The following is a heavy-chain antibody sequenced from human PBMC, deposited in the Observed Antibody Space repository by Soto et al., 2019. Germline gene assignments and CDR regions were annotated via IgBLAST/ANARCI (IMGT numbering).Heavy chain of an antibody. J-gene: IGHJ6*02. CDR3: AYTRGYCRSTSSYNYYYGMDV. D-gene: IGHD2-2*02. Sequence: GESLKISCKGSGYSFTSYWIGWVRQMPGKGLEWMGIIYPGDSDTRYSPSFQGQVTISADKSISTAYLQWSSLKASDTAKYYCAYTRGYCRSTSSYNYYYGMDVWGQGTTVTVSS. CDR1: GYSFTSYW. V-gene: IGHV5-51*01. CDR2: IYPGDSDT.